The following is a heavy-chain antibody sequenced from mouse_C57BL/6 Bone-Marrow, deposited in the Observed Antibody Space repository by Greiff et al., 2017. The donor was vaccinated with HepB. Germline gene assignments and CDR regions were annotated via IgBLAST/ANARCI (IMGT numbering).Heavy chain of an antibody. V-gene: IGHV1-61*01. CDR1: GYTFTSYW. J-gene: IGHJ3*01. CDR2: IYPSDSET. CDR3: SSGYYGSSLFAY. D-gene: IGHD1-1*01. Sequence: QVQLQQPGAELVRPGSSVKLSCKASGYTFTSYWMDWVKQRPGQGLEWIGNIYPSDSETHYNQKFKDKATLTVDKSSSTAYMQLSSLTSEDSAVYYCSSGYYGSSLFAYWGRGTLVTVSA.